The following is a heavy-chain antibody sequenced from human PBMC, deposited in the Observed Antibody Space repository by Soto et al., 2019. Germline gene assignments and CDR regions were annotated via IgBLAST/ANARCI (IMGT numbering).Heavy chain of an antibody. CDR1: GGSLSSSSYY. D-gene: IGHD3-10*01. Sequence: QLQLQESGPGLVKPSETLSLTCTVSGGSLSSSSYYWGWIRQHPGKGPAWIGHVYYTASTSYNPSLKSRVTISLDASTNQFSLKLSSVTAADTAVYYWAIDRGIMDVWGKWTTVTVSS. J-gene: IGHJ6*04. V-gene: IGHV4-31*03. CDR2: VYYTAST. CDR3: AIDRGIMDV.